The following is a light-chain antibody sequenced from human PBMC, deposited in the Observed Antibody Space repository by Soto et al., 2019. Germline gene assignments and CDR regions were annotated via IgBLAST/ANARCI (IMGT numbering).Light chain of an antibody. CDR3: QQYNNWPLT. CDR1: QSVTKN. Sequence: NVLTQSPGTLSLSPGEGATLSCRASQSVTKNFLAWYQQKFGQAPRLLIYGASTRAAGVPARFSGSASGTEGTITVSNLQSEDSEIYVCQQYNNWPLTFGGGTKVDIK. J-gene: IGKJ4*01. V-gene: IGKV3-15*01. CDR2: GAS.